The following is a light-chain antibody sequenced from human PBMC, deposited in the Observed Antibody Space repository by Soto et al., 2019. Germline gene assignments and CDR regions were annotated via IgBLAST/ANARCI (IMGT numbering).Light chain of an antibody. CDR3: QKDNTIRRA. J-gene: IGKJ1*01. CDR1: QGIRNY. V-gene: IGKV1-27*01. CDR2: AAS. Sequence: DIGLTLSPSSXSAPTSYRLPIPCRASQGIRNYLDWYQQKQGKVXKXXXYAASTLQSGVPSRFSGSGSGADFNLTISSMQPGDVGTYYCQKDNTIRRAFGEGTKVDI.